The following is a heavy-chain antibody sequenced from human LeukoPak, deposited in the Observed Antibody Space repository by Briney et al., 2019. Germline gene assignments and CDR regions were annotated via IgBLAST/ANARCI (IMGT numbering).Heavy chain of an antibody. CDR2: INTNTGNP. V-gene: IGHV7-4-1*02. J-gene: IGHJ5*02. CDR3: ARDTVAGTYNWFDP. CDR1: GYTFTSYA. D-gene: IGHD6-19*01. Sequence: ASVKVSCKASGYTFTSYAMNWVRQAPGQGLEWMGWINTNTGNPTYARGFTGRFVFSLDTSVSTAYLQISSLKAEDTAVYYCARDTVAGTYNWFDPWGQGTLVTVSS.